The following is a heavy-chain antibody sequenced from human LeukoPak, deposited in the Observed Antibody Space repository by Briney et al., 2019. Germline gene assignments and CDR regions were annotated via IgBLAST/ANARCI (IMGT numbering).Heavy chain of an antibody. Sequence: GGSLRLSCATSGFGFREKWMSWVRQAPGKGLEWLGRIKSKRDGGARDYAPHVRGRFTISRDDSENTLYLVITGLKTEDTGVYYCTTDPRDWGQGNAVIVYS. V-gene: IGHV3-15*01. J-gene: IGHJ4*02. CDR2: IKSKRDGGAR. CDR1: GFGFREKW. CDR3: TTDPRD.